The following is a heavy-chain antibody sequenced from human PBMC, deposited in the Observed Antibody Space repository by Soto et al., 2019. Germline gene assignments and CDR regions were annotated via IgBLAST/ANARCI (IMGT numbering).Heavy chain of an antibody. CDR2: ISADNGNT. V-gene: IGHV1-18*01. D-gene: IGHD6-19*01. Sequence: QVQLLQSGAEVKKPGASVKVSCKASGYTFTSYGISWVRQAPGQGPEWMGWISADNGNTNYAQRLQDRVTISTDTSTSTAYMELRSLRSDDTAVYYCARDARYSTGYYLHWGQGTLVTVSS. CDR1: GYTFTSYG. CDR3: ARDARYSTGYYLH. J-gene: IGHJ4*02.